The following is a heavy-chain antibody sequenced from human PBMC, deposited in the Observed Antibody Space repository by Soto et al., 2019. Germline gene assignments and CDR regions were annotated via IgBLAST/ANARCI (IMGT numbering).Heavy chain of an antibody. Sequence: PSETLSLTCAVYGGSFSGYYWSWIRQPPGKGLEWIGEIYHSGSTNYNPSLKSRVTISVDKSKNQFSLQLSSVTAADTAVYYCARLGAYYYGMDVWGQGTTVTVSS. D-gene: IGHD7-27*01. J-gene: IGHJ6*02. CDR3: ARLGAYYYGMDV. V-gene: IGHV4-34*01. CDR1: GGSFSGYY. CDR2: IYHSGST.